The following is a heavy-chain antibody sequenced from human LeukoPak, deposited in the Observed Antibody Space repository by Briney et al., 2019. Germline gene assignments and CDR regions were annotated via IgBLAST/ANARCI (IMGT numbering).Heavy chain of an antibody. CDR2: INHSGST. Sequence: SETLSLTCAVYGGSFSGYYWSWIRQPPGKGLEWIGEINHSGSTNYNPSLKSRVTISVDTSKNQFSLKLSSVTAADTAVYYCARHSLLRYYYGSGGYFAPTNWFDPWGQGTLVTVSS. D-gene: IGHD3-10*01. CDR1: GGSFSGYY. J-gene: IGHJ5*02. V-gene: IGHV4-34*01. CDR3: ARHSLLRYYYGSGGYFAPTNWFDP.